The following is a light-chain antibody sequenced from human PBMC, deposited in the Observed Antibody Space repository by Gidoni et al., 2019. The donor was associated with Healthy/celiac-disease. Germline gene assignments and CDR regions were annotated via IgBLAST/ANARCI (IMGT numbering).Light chain of an antibody. CDR1: QSISSW. CDR3: QQYNSYSP. V-gene: IGKV1-5*03. J-gene: IGKJ2*01. CDR2: KAS. Sequence: DIQMTQSPSTLSASVGDRVTITCRASQSISSWLAWYQQKPGKAPKLLIYKASSLESGVPSRFSGSGSGTEFTLTISSLQPDDFATYYGQQYNSYSPFGQGTKLEIK.